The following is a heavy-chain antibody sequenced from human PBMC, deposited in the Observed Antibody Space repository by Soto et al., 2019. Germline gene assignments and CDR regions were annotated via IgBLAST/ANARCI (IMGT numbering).Heavy chain of an antibody. Sequence: QVQLVQSGAEVKKPGSSVKVSCKASGGTFGSYAISWVRQAPGQGPEWMGGIIPHTGTANYAQKFQGRVTITADESTSTASRQVSSLRYEDTAVYYCARSQGSSTSLEIYYYYYYGMAVWGQGTTFTVSS. CDR1: GGTFGSYA. V-gene: IGHV1-69*01. J-gene: IGHJ6*02. D-gene: IGHD2-2*01. CDR2: IIPHTGTA. CDR3: ARSQGSSTSLEIYYYYYYGMAV.